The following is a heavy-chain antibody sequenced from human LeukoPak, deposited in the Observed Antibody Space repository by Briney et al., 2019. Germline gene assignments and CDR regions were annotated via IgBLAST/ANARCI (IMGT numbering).Heavy chain of an antibody. CDR1: GLTIRNYW. Sequence: GGSLRLSCGASGLTIRNYWMSWARQAPGKGLEWVANIKQDGSEKHYVDSVEGRFTISRDNTKNSLYLQMNSLRAEDTAVYYCAGAGLDYWGQGTLVTVSS. V-gene: IGHV3-7*03. CDR3: AGAGLDY. J-gene: IGHJ4*02. CDR2: IKQDGSEK.